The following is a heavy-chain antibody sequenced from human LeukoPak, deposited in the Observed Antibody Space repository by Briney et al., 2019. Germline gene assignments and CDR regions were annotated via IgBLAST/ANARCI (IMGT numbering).Heavy chain of an antibody. Sequence: GGSLRLSCVVSGFTFNSYWMSWVRQAPGKGLEWVANIKQDGSEKYYVDSVKGRSTISRDNAKNSLYLQMNSLRAGDTAVYYCARYSGSYEVNYYYYYGMDVWGQGTTVTVSS. CDR3: ARYSGSYEVNYYYYYGMDV. J-gene: IGHJ6*02. CDR2: IKQDGSEK. V-gene: IGHV3-7*03. D-gene: IGHD1-26*01. CDR1: GFTFNSYW.